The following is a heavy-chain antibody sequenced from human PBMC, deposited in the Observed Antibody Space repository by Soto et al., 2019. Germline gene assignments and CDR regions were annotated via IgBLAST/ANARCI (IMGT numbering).Heavy chain of an antibody. CDR2: IKSKTDGGTT. CDR3: TTDPTYYDILTGYYTGGDYFDY. J-gene: IGHJ4*02. Sequence: EVQLVESGGGLVKPGGSLRLSCAASGFTFSNAWMSWVRQAPGKGLEWVGRIKSKTDGGTTDYAAPVKGRFTISRDDSKNTLYLQMNSLKTEDTAVYYCTTDPTYYDILTGYYTGGDYFDYWGQGTLVTVSS. CDR1: GFTFSNAW. V-gene: IGHV3-15*01. D-gene: IGHD3-9*01.